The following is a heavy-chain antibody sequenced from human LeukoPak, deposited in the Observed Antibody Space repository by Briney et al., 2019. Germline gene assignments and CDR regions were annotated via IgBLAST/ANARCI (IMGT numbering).Heavy chain of an antibody. D-gene: IGHD3-22*01. CDR2: ISYDGSDK. V-gene: IGHV3-30*03. J-gene: IGHJ3*02. CDR1: GFTFDNYG. Sequence: GGSLRLSCAASGFTFDNYGMHWVRQAPGKGLEWVAIISYDGSDKYYADSVKGRFTISRDNSKNTLYLQMNSLRAEDTAVYYCACLTTADAFDIWGQGTMVTVSS. CDR3: ACLTTADAFDI.